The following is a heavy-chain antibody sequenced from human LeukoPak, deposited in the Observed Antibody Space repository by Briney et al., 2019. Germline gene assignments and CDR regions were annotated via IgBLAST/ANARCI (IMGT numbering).Heavy chain of an antibody. J-gene: IGHJ3*02. D-gene: IGHD2-15*01. CDR3: AKDKYCSGGSCYSGAFDI. CDR2: IYSGGST. V-gene: IGHV3-53*05. CDR1: GFTVSTYY. Sequence: PGGSLRLSCAASGFTVSTYYMTWVRQAPGKGLECVSVIYSGGSTYYADSVKGRFTVSRDNSKNTLYLQMNSLRAEDTAVYYCAKDKYCSGGSCYSGAFDIWGQGTMVTVSS.